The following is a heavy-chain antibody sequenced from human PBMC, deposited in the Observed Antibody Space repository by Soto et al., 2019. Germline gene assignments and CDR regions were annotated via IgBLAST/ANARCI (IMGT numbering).Heavy chain of an antibody. V-gene: IGHV3-7*01. Sequence: XVCLLLSCAASGLRFSAYWMSWFRQAPGKGLEWVANIHGDGGKIYYVDSVKGRFTISRDNGKRSLYLQMNSLRAEDTAVYYCARDFYGGYTYGPGDYWGQGALVTVSS. D-gene: IGHD5-18*01. CDR2: IHGDGGKI. J-gene: IGHJ4*02. CDR3: ARDFYGGYTYGPGDY. CDR1: GLRFSAYW.